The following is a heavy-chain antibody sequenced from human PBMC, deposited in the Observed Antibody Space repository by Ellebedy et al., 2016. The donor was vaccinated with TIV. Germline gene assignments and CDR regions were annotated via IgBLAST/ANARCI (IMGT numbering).Heavy chain of an antibody. CDR2: ISSSSSYI. D-gene: IGHD3-10*01. J-gene: IGHJ6*02. Sequence: GGSLRLXXAASGFTFSSYSMNWVRQAPGKGLEWVSSISSSSSYIYYADSVKGRFTISRDNAKNSLYLQMNSLRAEDTAVYYCARSGRGYYCGPHRYYGMDVWGQGTTVTVSS. CDR1: GFTFSSYS. V-gene: IGHV3-21*01. CDR3: ARSGRGYYCGPHRYYGMDV.